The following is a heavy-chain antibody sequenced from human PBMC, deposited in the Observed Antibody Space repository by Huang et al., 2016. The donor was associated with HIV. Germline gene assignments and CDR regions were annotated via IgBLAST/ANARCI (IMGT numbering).Heavy chain of an antibody. Sequence: QVQLAESGGGVVQPGNSLRLSCEASGFTFTSYGMHWVRQAPRKGLEWVAAISYDRNNKNDADSVKGRFTISRDNSKNTLSLQMNSLRPEDTAVYYCAKDKLQWELLYGMDVWGQGTTVTVSS. CDR1: GFTFTSYG. CDR2: ISYDRNNK. CDR3: AKDKLQWELLYGMDV. J-gene: IGHJ6*02. D-gene: IGHD1-26*01. V-gene: IGHV3-30*18.